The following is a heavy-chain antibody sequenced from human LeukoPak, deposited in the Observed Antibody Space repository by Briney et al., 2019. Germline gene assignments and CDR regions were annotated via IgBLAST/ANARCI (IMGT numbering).Heavy chain of an antibody. CDR2: ISPGDSDT. J-gene: IGHJ5*02. V-gene: IGHV5-51*01. CDR3: ARCGYVGSGHYYSWFDP. Sequence: GESLKISCQASGYSFTNFWIGWVRQTPGKGLEWLGIISPGDSDTLYNPSFQGHVTMSTDRSINTAYLQWSSLQASDTAIYYCARCGYVGSGHYYSWFDPWGQGPLVTVAS. D-gene: IGHD3-22*01. CDR1: GYSFTNFW.